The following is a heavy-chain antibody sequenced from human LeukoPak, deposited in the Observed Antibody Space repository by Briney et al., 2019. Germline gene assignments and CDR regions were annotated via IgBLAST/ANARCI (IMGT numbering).Heavy chain of an antibody. CDR3: ARDLHSVVVAARGWFDP. Sequence: ASVKVSCKASGYTFTRYYMHWVRQAPRQGLEWRGWINPNSGGTNYAQKFQGRVTMTTDTSTSTAYMELRSLRSDDTAVYYCARDLHSVVVAARGWFDPGGQGTLVTVSS. V-gene: IGHV1-2*02. CDR2: INPNSGGT. CDR1: GYTFTRYY. J-gene: IGHJ5*02. D-gene: IGHD2-15*01.